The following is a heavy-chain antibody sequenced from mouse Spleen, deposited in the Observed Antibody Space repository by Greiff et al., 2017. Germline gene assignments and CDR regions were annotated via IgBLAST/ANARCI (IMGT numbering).Heavy chain of an antibody. Sequence: QVQLQQPGAELVKPGASVKVSCKASGYTFTSYWMHWVKQRPGQGLEWIGRIHPSDSDTNYNQKFKGKATLTVDKSSSTAYMQLSSLTSEDSAVYYCAIAPYEVRAWFAYWGQGTLVTVSA. CDR3: AIAPYEVRAWFAY. D-gene: IGHD2-14*01. CDR2: IHPSDSDT. CDR1: GYTFTSYW. V-gene: IGHV1-74*01. J-gene: IGHJ3*01.